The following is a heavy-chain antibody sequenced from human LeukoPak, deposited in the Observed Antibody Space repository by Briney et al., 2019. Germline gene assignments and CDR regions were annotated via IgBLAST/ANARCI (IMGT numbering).Heavy chain of an antibody. CDR3: ARVISEEQFDFDY. D-gene: IGHD6-6*01. CDR1: GFTFSSYW. CDR2: INSDGRST. Sequence: GGSLRLSCAASGFTFSSYWMHWVRQAPGKGLVWVSRINSDGRSTTYADSVKGRFTISRENDKKTLYLQMNSLRAEDTAVYYCARVISEEQFDFDYWGQGTLVTVSS. J-gene: IGHJ4*02. V-gene: IGHV3-74*01.